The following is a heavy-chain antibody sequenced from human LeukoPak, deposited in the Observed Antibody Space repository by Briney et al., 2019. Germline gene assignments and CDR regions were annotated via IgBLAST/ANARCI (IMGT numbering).Heavy chain of an antibody. Sequence: GASVKVSCKASGYSFPNYGISWVRQAPGQGLEWMGWISTYDGNTNYVQKLQGRVTMTTDTSTSTAYMELRSLRSDDTAVYYCARGGVSNSWYRTPDYWGQGTLVAVSS. CDR1: GYSFPNYG. CDR2: ISTYDGNT. J-gene: IGHJ4*02. CDR3: ARGGVSNSWYRTPDY. D-gene: IGHD6-13*01. V-gene: IGHV1-18*01.